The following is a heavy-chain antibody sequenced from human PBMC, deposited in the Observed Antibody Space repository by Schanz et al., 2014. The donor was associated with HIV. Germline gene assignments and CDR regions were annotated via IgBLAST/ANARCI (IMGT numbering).Heavy chain of an antibody. CDR2: IWYDGKTE. CDR1: GFTFDNYG. J-gene: IGHJ5*01. V-gene: IGHV3-33*08. CDR3: ARDKSNLGMDS. Sequence: QVQLVESGGGVVQPGRSLRLSCVASGFTFDNYGMNWVRQTPGKGLEWVAVIWYDGKTEFYGDSVKGRFTISRDNSNNTLYLQMNTLRADDTAVYYCARDKSNLGMDSWGQGTLVTVSS.